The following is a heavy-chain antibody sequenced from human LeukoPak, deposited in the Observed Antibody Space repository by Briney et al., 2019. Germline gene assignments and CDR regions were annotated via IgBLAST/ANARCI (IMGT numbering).Heavy chain of an antibody. CDR1: GFTFSSYS. CDR3: ARFAAGGSYYYYMDV. J-gene: IGHJ6*03. Sequence: GGSLRLSCAASGFTFSSYSMNWVRQTPGKGLEWVSYISSSSSTIYYADSVKGRFTISRDNAKNSLYLQMNSLRADDTAVYYCARFAAGGSYYYYMDVWGKGTTVTVSS. D-gene: IGHD6-25*01. V-gene: IGHV3-48*01. CDR2: ISSSSSTI.